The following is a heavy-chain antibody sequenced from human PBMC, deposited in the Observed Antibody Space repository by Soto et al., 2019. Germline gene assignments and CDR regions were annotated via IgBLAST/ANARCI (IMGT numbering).Heavy chain of an antibody. D-gene: IGHD3-10*01. J-gene: IGHJ4*02. CDR1: GFSFNSYG. V-gene: IGHV3-30*18. CDR2: LSYDGTKK. Sequence: QMQLVESGGGVVQPGRSLSLSCAASGFSFNSYGMHWVRQAPGKGLEWVAFLSYDGTKKFYGDSVKGRFTISRDNSKSALYLQMNSLRPEDTAVYYWEKPGVSVVRGVPQGFDYWCQGTLVTVSS. CDR3: EKPGVSVVRGVPQGFDY.